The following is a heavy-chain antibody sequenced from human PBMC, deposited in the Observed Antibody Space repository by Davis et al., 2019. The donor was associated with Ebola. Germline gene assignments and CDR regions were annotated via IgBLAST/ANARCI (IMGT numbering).Heavy chain of an antibody. CDR3: ARGSAVSGYDQKSRFDY. Sequence: SVTVSRMASGYTYPRHGIRWVRQAPGQELEWLGCAGPYTGGTNYAQKFQGRVIMIPDIATSTAYMELRSLRSDDTAVYYCARGSAVSGYDQKSRFDYWGRGTLVSVSS. CDR1: GYTYPRHG. D-gene: IGHD5-12*01. J-gene: IGHJ4*02. V-gene: IGHV1-18*01. CDR2: AGPYTGGT.